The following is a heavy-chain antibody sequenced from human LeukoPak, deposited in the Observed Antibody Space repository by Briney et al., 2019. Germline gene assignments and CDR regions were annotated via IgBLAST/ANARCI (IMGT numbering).Heavy chain of an antibody. CDR1: GFTFSSYA. J-gene: IGHJ4*02. Sequence: GGSLRLSCAASGFTFSSYAMHWVRQAPGKGLEWVAVISYDGSNKYYADSVKGRFTISRDNSKNTLYLQMGSLRAEDMAVYYCARAGHGIGDYWGQGTLVTVSS. CDR2: ISYDGSNK. V-gene: IGHV3-30*14. D-gene: IGHD1-14*01. CDR3: ARAGHGIGDY.